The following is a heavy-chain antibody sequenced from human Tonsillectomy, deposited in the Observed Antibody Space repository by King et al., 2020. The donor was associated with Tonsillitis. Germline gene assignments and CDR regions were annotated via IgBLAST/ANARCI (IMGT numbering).Heavy chain of an antibody. CDR3: TSRAKFGEGPFDI. CDR1: GFNFSDYY. J-gene: IGHJ3*02. D-gene: IGHD3-10*01. V-gene: IGHV3-11*06. CDR2: IGTTTKT. Sequence: VQLVESGGGLVKPGGSPRLSCAASGFNFSDYYMTWIRQAPGKGLQWVSYIGTTTKTNYADFLKGRFTISRDNAKSSLYLQMNSLRAEDTALYYCTSRAKFGEGPFDIWGQGTMVTVSS.